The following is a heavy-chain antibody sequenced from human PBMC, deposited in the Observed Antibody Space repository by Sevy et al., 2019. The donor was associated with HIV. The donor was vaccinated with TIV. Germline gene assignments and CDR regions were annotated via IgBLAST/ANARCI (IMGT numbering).Heavy chain of an antibody. Sequence: GGSLRLSCAASGFTFSSYAMSWVRQAPGKGLEWVSAISGSGGSTYYADSVKGRFTISRDNAENSLYLQMNSLRVEDTAVYYCARDGGLGYCTGGSCNRYYYYYGLDVWGQGTTVTVSS. D-gene: IGHD2-15*01. CDR1: GFTFSSYA. CDR3: ARDGGLGYCTGGSCNRYYYYYGLDV. V-gene: IGHV3-23*01. J-gene: IGHJ6*02. CDR2: ISGSGGST.